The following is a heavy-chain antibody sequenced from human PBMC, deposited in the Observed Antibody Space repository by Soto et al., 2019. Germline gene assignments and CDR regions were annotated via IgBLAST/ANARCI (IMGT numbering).Heavy chain of an antibody. J-gene: IGHJ3*02. D-gene: IGHD4-17*01. CDR1: GFSVSDNY. Sequence: EVQLVESGGGLIQPGGSLRLSCAASGFSVSDNYMNWVRQAPGKGLQWGSLLSAGGATFYEDYAKGRFTISSDRSKNTLYLQMDSLRAEDTAVDYCAGQRANGYGDQNDALDIWGQGTVVSVSS. V-gene: IGHV3-53*01. CDR2: LSAGGAT. CDR3: AGQRANGYGDQNDALDI.